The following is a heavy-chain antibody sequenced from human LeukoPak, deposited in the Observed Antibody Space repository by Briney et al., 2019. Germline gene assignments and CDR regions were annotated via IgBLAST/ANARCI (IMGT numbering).Heavy chain of an antibody. CDR3: ARKGLFGDYRFDY. J-gene: IGHJ4*02. D-gene: IGHD4-17*01. CDR2: IYYSGST. Sequence: PSETLSLTCTVSGGSISSYYWSWIRQPPGKGLEWIGYIYYSGSTNYNPSLKSRVTISLDTSKNQLSLKLSSVTAADTAVYYCARKGLFGDYRFDYWGQGTLVTVSP. V-gene: IGHV4-59*01. CDR1: GGSISSYY.